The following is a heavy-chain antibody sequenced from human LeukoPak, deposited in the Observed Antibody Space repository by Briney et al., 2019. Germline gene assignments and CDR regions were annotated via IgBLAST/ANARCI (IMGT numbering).Heavy chain of an antibody. J-gene: IGHJ4*02. D-gene: IGHD2-15*01. CDR2: IRQDGSDK. V-gene: IGHV3-7*01. CDR1: GFTFSSNW. CDR3: ARDRDCGDGGCYPHFDY. Sequence: GGSLRLSCAASGFTFSSNWMSWLRQAPGKGLEWVANIRQDGSDKYYMDSVKGRFTISRDNAKNSLSLQMNSLRVEDTAVYYCARDRDCGDGGCYPHFDYWGQGVRVTVSS.